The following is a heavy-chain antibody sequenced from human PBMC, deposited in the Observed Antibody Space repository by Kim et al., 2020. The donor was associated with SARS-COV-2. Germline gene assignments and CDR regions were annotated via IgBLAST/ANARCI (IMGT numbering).Heavy chain of an antibody. D-gene: IGHD2-21*02. Sequence: GGSLRLSCAASRFTFSSYWMSWVRQAPGKGLEWVANITQDGSEKYYVDSVKGRFTISRDNAKNSLYLQMNSLRAEDTAVYYCARGAVDGGNSCWYFDLWGRGTLVTVSS. CDR3: ARGAVDGGNSCWYFDL. CDR2: ITQDGSEK. V-gene: IGHV3-7*03. J-gene: IGHJ2*01. CDR1: RFTFSSYW.